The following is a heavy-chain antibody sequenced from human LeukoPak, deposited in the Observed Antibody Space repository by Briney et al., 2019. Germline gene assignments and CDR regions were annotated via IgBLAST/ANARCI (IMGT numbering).Heavy chain of an antibody. CDR2: INGDGRNI. Sequence: GGSLRLSCVASGFTFSSYWMHWVRQDPRKGLVWVSRINGDGRNINYADSVRGRFTISRDNAKNTLYLQMNSLRAEDTAVYYCARDVCSSTSCRYDYWGQGTLVTVSS. CDR3: ARDVCSSTSCRYDY. J-gene: IGHJ4*02. CDR1: GFTFSSYW. D-gene: IGHD2-2*01. V-gene: IGHV3-74*01.